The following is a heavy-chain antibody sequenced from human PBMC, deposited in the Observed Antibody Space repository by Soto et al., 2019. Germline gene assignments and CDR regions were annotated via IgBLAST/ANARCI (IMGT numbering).Heavy chain of an antibody. CDR2: ISYDGSNK. J-gene: IGHJ4*02. V-gene: IGHV3-30*18. CDR3: AKDSSPRHSSGHTLDY. CDR1: GFTFSSYG. D-gene: IGHD3-22*01. Sequence: AGGSLRLSCAASGFTFSSYGMHWVRQAPGKGLEWVAVISYDGSNKYYADSVEGRFTISRDNSKNTLYLQMNSLRAEDTAVYYCAKDSSPRHSSGHTLDYWGQGTLVTVSS.